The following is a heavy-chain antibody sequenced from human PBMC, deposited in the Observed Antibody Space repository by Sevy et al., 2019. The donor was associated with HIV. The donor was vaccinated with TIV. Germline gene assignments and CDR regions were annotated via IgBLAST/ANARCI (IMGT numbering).Heavy chain of an antibody. CDR3: XXXXYYDFWSGYYIPYYYYYGMDV. V-gene: IGHV3-33*01. D-gene: IGHD3-3*01. Sequence: GGSLRLSCAASGFTFSSYGMHWVRQAPGKGLEWVAVIWYDGSNKYYADSVKGRFTISRDNSKNTLYLQMNSLRAEDXXXXXXXXXXYYDFWSGYYIPYYYYYGMDVWGQGTTVTVSS. CDR1: GFTFSSYG. CDR2: IWYDGSNK. J-gene: IGHJ6*02.